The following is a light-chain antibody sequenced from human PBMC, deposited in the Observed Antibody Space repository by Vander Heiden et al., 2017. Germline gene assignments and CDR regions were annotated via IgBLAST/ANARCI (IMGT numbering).Light chain of an antibody. CDR2: LDH. Sequence: QSVSTQPPSASGTPGQRVYISCSGRSSNIGSHTVNWYQQYPGAAPKLLIYLDHQRPSGVADRFSGSKSGTSASLAISGLQYEDEADYYCAVRDDSLRAVVFGGGTKLTVL. V-gene: IGLV1-44*01. CDR1: SSNIGSHT. J-gene: IGLJ3*02. CDR3: AVRDDSLRAVV.